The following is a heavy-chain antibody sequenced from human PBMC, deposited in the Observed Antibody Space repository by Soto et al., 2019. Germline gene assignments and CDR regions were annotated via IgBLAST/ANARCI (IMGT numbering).Heavy chain of an antibody. V-gene: IGHV1-69*13. CDR3: ARAQADWSNYYYGMDV. J-gene: IGHJ6*02. CDR1: GGTFSSYA. D-gene: IGHD3-9*01. CDR2: IIPIFGTA. Sequence: GASVKVSCKASGGTFSSYAISWVRQAPGQGLEWMGGIIPIFGTANYAQKFQGRVTITADESTSTAYMELSSLRSEDTAAYYCARAQADWSNYYYGMDVWGQGTTVTVSS.